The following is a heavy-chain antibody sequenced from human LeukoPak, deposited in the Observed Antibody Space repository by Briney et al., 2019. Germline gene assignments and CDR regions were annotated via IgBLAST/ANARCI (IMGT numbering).Heavy chain of an antibody. CDR3: AGSWYPNFDY. J-gene: IGHJ4*02. V-gene: IGHV4-39*01. Sequence: SETLSLTCTVSGGSISSSSYYWGWIRQPPGKGLEWIGSIYYSGSTYYNPSLKSRVTISVDTSKNQFSLKLSSVTAADTAVYYCAGSWYPNFDYWGQGTLVTVSS. D-gene: IGHD6-13*01. CDR2: IYYSGST. CDR1: GGSISSSSYY.